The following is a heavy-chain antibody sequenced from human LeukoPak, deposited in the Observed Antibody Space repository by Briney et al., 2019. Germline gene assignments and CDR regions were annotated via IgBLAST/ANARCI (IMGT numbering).Heavy chain of an antibody. J-gene: IGHJ6*03. CDR3: ARTTEEYYGSGKFRKYYSYYYYMDV. D-gene: IGHD3-10*01. Sequence: SETLSLTCTVSGGSISSRLYYWGWVRQPPGKGLEWIGTISYSGTTYYNPSLKSRVTISVDTSKNQFSLKLNSVTAADTAVYYCARTTEEYYGSGKFRKYYSYYYYMDVWGKGTTVTVSS. CDR2: ISYSGTT. V-gene: IGHV4-39*07. CDR1: GGSISSRLYY.